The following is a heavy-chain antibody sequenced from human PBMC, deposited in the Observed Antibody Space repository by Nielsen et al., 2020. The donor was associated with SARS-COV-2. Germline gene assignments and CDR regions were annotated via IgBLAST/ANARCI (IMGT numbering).Heavy chain of an antibody. J-gene: IGHJ3*01. CDR3: ARDWSRAFDV. V-gene: IGHV3-30-3*01. Sequence: GGSLRLSCAVSGFTFRSFAFHWVRQAPGKGLEWVALVSYDGSDKYYADSVRGRFTISRDNSKNTLYVQMDSLGPEDTAVYYCARDWSRAFDVWGQGTMVTVSS. CDR1: GFTFRSFA. CDR2: VSYDGSDK.